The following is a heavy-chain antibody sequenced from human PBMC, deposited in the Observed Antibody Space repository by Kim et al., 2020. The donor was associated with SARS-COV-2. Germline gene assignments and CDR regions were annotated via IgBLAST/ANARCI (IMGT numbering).Heavy chain of an antibody. CDR3: ARDGGLTIFGLVTADYGMDF. V-gene: IGHV3-21*01. D-gene: IGHD3-3*01. Sequence: GGSLRLSCAASGFTFSSYSMNWVRQAQGKGLEWVSSISSSSSSIYYADSVKGRFTISRDNAKNSLYLQMNSLRAEDTAVYYCARDGGLTIFGLVTADYGMDFWGQGTTVTVSS. CDR1: GFTFSSYS. CDR2: ISSSSSSI. J-gene: IGHJ6*02.